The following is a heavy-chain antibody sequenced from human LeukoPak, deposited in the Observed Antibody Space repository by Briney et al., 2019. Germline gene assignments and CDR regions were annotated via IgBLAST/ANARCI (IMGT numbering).Heavy chain of an antibody. D-gene: IGHD1-26*01. CDR3: VRGEAHDS. Sequence: GGSLRLSCAASGFTFSSYWMHWVRQPPGKGLVWVSRIKSDGSNIVYADSVKGRFTISRDNAKNTLFLQMNSLRAEDTAVYYCVRGEAHDSWGQGTLITVSS. CDR1: GFTFSSYW. CDR2: IKSDGSNI. V-gene: IGHV3-74*01. J-gene: IGHJ4*02.